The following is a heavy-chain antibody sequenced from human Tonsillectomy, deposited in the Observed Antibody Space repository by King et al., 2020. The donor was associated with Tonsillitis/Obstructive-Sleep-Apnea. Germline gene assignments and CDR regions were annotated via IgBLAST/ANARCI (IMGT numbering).Heavy chain of an antibody. J-gene: IGHJ6*02. CDR3: AKGGYCSSNSCYFPYGMDV. D-gene: IGHD2-2*01. Sequence: VQLVESGGGLVQPGGSLRLSCAASGFTFSSYAMSWVRQAPGKGLEWVSAISGSGGSTYYADSVKGRFTISRDNSKNTLYLQMNSMRAEDTAVYYCAKGGYCSSNSCYFPYGMDVWGQGTTDTVSS. CDR1: GFTFSSYA. V-gene: IGHV3-23*04. CDR2: ISGSGGST.